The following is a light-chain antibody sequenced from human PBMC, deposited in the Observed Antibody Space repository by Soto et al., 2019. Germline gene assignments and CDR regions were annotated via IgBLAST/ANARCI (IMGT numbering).Light chain of an antibody. CDR2: GAS. J-gene: IGKJ5*01. V-gene: IGKV1-9*01. CDR1: QGTSSY. Sequence: DFHLTQSPSFLSPFLGDRVTITCRASQGTSSYLAWFQQKPGRAPKLLIYGASTLQSGVPARFSGSGSGTDFTLTISNLQPEDFATYYCKQLNAYPLTFGQATRLDIK. CDR3: KQLNAYPLT.